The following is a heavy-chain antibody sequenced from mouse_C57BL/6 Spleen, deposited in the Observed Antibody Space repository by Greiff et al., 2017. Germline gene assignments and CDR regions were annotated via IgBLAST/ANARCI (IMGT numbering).Heavy chain of an antibody. CDR1: GYTFTDYY. J-gene: IGHJ1*03. V-gene: IGHV1-76*01. CDR2: IYPGSGNT. Sequence: QVQLKESGAELVRPGASVKLSCKASGYTFTDYYINWVKQRPGQGLEWIARIYPGSGNTYYNEKFKGKATLTAEKSSSTAYMQLSSLTSEDSAVYFCANEDFDVWGTGTTVTVSS. CDR3: ANEDFDV.